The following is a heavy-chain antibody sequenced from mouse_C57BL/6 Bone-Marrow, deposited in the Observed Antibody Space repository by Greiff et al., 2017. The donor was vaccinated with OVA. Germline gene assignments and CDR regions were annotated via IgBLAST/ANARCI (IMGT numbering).Heavy chain of an antibody. D-gene: IGHD1-1*01. V-gene: IGHV14-1*01. CDR1: GFNIKDYY. CDR3: TTHYYGSRGAWFAY. CDR2: IDPEDGDT. J-gene: IGHJ3*01. Sequence: EVQLQQSGAELVRPGASVKLSCTASGFNIKDYYMHWVKQRPEQGLEWIGRIDPEDGDTEYAPKFQGKATMTADTSSNTAYLQLSSLTSEDTAVYYCTTHYYGSRGAWFAYWGQGTLVTVSA.